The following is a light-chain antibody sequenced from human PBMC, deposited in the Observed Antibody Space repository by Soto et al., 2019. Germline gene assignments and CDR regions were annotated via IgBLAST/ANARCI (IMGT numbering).Light chain of an antibody. V-gene: IGLV1-44*01. CDR1: SSNIGSNT. Sequence: QSVLTQPTSASGPPGQWVTISCSGSSSNIGSNTVNWYQQLPGTAPTLLLYSNNQRPSGVPARFSGSKSGTAASLAISGLQSEDEADDYCASWADTMNCHYVFGTGTKVTVL. CDR2: SNN. CDR3: ASWADTMNCHYV. J-gene: IGLJ1*01.